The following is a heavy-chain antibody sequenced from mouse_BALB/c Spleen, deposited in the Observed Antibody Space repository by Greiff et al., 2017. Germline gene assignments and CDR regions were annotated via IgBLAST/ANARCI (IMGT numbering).Heavy chain of an antibody. V-gene: IGHV5-17*02. CDR2: ISSGSSTI. D-gene: IGHD1-1*01. CDR3: ARAGYGTIFDY. J-gene: IGHJ2*01. CDR1: GFTFSSFG. Sequence: EVHLVESGGGLVQPGGSRKLSCAASGFTFSSFGMHWVRQAPEKGLEWVAYISSGSSTIYYADTVKGRFTISRDNPKNTLFLQMTSLRSEDTAMYYCARAGYGTIFDYWGQGTTLTVSS.